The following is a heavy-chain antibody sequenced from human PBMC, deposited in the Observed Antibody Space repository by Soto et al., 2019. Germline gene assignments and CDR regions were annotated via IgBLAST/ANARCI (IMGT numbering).Heavy chain of an antibody. D-gene: IGHD2-15*01. Sequence: SVKVSCKASGGSLSTNPISWVRQAPGQGLEWMGGTGSGTGPGNHAQKFQGRLTVTADKSTSTVYMELTNLSSEDTAVYYCARRDSGGFYRFLDSWGQGTLVTVSS. CDR1: GGSLSTNP. CDR3: ARRDSGGFYRFLDS. V-gene: IGHV1-69*06. J-gene: IGHJ4*02. CDR2: TGSGTGPG.